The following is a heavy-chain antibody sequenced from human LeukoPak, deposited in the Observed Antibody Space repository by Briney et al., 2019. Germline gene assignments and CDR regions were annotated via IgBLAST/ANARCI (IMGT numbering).Heavy chain of an antibody. J-gene: IGHJ4*02. Sequence: SETPSLTCTVSGGSISSGSYYWSWIRQPAGKGLEWIGRIYTSGSTNYNPSLKSRVTISVDTSKNQFSLKLSSVTAADTAVYYCASMRSFSGSYSIDYWGQGTLVTVSS. D-gene: IGHD1-26*01. CDR3: ASMRSFSGSYSIDY. CDR1: GGSISSGSYY. CDR2: IYTSGST. V-gene: IGHV4-61*02.